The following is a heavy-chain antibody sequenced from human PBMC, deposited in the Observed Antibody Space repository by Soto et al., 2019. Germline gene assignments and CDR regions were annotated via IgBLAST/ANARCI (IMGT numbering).Heavy chain of an antibody. CDR1: GGSISSYY. Sequence: TSETLSLSCTVSGGSISSYYWSWIRQPPGKGLEWIGYIYYSGSTNYNPSLKSRVTISVDTSKNQFSLKLSSVTAADTAVYYCARGEVVPAAKGNWFDPWGQGTLVTVSS. CDR2: IYYSGST. CDR3: ARGEVVPAAKGNWFDP. J-gene: IGHJ5*02. D-gene: IGHD2-2*01. V-gene: IGHV4-59*01.